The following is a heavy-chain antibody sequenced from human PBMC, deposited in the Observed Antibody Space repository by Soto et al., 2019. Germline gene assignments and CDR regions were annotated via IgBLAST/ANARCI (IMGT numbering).Heavy chain of an antibody. CDR2: ISAYNGNT. J-gene: IGHJ5*02. CDR3: ARSPAATGTSWFDP. V-gene: IGHV1-18*04. CDR1: GYTFTMYA. Sequence: ASVKVSCKVSGYTFTMYAISWVRQAPGQGLEWMGWISAYNGNTNYAQKFQGRVTMTTDTSTSTAYMEVRSLRSDDTAMYYCARSPAATGTSWFDPWGKGTLVTVSS. D-gene: IGHD6-13*01.